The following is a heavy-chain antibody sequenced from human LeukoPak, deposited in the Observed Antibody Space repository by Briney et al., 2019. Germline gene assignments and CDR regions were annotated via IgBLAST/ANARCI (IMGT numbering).Heavy chain of an antibody. D-gene: IGHD3-16*01. CDR2: IIPIFGTA. CDR3: AGGGPGGRDYYYGMDV. J-gene: IGHJ6*02. Sequence: SVKVSCKASGGAFSSYAISWVRQAPGQGLEWMGGIIPIFGTANYAQKFQGRVTITADESTSTAYMELSSLRSEDTAVYYCAGGGPGGRDYYYGMDVWGQGTTVTVSS. V-gene: IGHV1-69*13. CDR1: GGAFSSYA.